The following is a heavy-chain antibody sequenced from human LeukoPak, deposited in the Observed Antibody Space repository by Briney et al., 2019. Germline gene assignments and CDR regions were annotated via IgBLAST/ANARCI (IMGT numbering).Heavy chain of an antibody. J-gene: IGHJ4*02. Sequence: GGSLRLSCAASEFTFSNYWMSWVRQAPGKGLEWVANIKQDGSEKYYVDSVRGRFTISRDNAKNSLYLQMNSLRAEDTAVYYCARDPPGFTYYDFWSGYYTDFDYWGQGTLVTVSS. CDR3: ARDPPGFTYYDFWSGYYTDFDY. CDR1: EFTFSNYW. D-gene: IGHD3-3*01. V-gene: IGHV3-7*01. CDR2: IKQDGSEK.